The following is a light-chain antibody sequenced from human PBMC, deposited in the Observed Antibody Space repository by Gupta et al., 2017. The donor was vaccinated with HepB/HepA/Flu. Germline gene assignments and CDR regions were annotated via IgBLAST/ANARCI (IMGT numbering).Light chain of an antibody. Sequence: VFTHSPGTLSLSPVERATLSCRASQSVSSNYLAWYQQKPGQAPRLLIYGASSRATGITDRFSGRGSETDFTLISSRLENEDFEVYYCQQFGRSKTFGQGTKLEIK. CDR2: GAS. CDR3: QQFGRSKT. CDR1: QSVSSNY. V-gene: IGKV3-20*01. J-gene: IGKJ1*01.